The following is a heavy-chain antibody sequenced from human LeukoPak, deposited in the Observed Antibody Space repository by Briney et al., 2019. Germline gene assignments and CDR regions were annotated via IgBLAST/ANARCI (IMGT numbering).Heavy chain of an antibody. J-gene: IGHJ4*02. V-gene: IGHV3-74*01. CDR3: ASNNDTLTGYYYFDY. CDR1: GFTFSSYW. D-gene: IGHD3-9*01. CDR2: INGDGTST. Sequence: GGSPRLSCAASGFTFSSYWMHWVRQVPGKGPVWVSRINGDGTSTRYADFVKGRFTISRDNAKNTLYLQMNSLSAEDTAVYYCASNNDTLTGYYYFDYWGQGALVTVST.